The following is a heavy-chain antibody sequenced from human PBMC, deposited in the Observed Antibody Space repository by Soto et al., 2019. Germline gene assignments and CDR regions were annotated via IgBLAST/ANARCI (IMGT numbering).Heavy chain of an antibody. CDR2: IKQDGSEK. CDR1: GLTFSTYW. Sequence: EVQLVESGGGLVQPGGSPRLSCAASGLTFSTYWMTWVRQPPGKGLEWVATIKQDGSEKYYVDSVKGRFTISRDNAKNSLYLQMNSLRAEDTALYYCARASSAYWYFDLWGRGTLVTVSS. CDR3: ARASSAYWYFDL. J-gene: IGHJ2*01. V-gene: IGHV3-7*04.